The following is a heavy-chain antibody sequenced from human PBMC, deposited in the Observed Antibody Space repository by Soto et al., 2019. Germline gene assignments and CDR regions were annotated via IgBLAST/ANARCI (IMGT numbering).Heavy chain of an antibody. V-gene: IGHV3-30*18. CDR2: TSYDGSNE. CDR3: AKECCGGGKIRENAMDV. D-gene: IGHD2-21*01. J-gene: IGHJ6*02. CDR1: GFIFSSFG. Sequence: QVQLVESGGGVVQPGRSLRLSCAASGFIFSSFGMHWVRQAPGRGLEWVSVTSYDGSNEYYADSVKGRFTISRDNSKNTLYLQMSGLRAEDTAVYYCAKECCGGGKIRENAMDVWGQGTTVTVSS.